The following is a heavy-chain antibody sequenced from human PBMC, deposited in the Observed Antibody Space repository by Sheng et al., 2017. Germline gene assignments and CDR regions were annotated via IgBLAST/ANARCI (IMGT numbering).Heavy chain of an antibody. D-gene: IGHD3-16*02. CDR2: IYTSGST. CDR3: ARGLRLRLGELSLETKYYYYYGMDV. V-gene: IGHV4-4*07. CDR1: GGSISSYY. J-gene: IGHJ6*02. Sequence: QVQLQESGPGLVKPSETLSLTCTVSGGSISSYYWSWIRQPAGKGLEWIGRIYTSGSTNYNPSLKSRVTMSVDTSKNQFSLKLSSVTAADTAVYYCARGLRLRLGELSLETKYYYYYGMDVWGQGTTVTVSS.